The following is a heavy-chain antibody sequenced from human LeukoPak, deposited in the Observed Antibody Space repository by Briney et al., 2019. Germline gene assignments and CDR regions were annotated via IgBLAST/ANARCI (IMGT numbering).Heavy chain of an antibody. D-gene: IGHD6-19*01. J-gene: IGHJ4*02. CDR3: AKVHSSGWPGYFDY. CDR1: GFTFTSYA. CDR2: ISGGVGST. V-gene: IGHV3-23*01. Sequence: RPGPSLTLSCAASGFTFTSYAMTWVRQAPGEGLEWVSYISGGVGSTYHADSVKDSLTISRDNSKNTLFLQMNSLRAEDTAVYYCAKVHSSGWPGYFDYWGQGTLVTVSS.